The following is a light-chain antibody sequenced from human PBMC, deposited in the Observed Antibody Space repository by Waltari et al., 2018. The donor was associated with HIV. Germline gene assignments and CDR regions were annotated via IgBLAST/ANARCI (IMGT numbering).Light chain of an antibody. CDR3: QQSYGTPRT. Sequence: DIQMTQSPSSLSASVGDRVTITCRASQSISSYLNWYQQKPGKAPKLVIYAAFSLQSGVPSRFSGSGSGTDFTLTISSLQPEDFATYYCQQSYGTPRTFGQGTKLEIK. CDR1: QSISSY. V-gene: IGKV1-39*01. CDR2: AAF. J-gene: IGKJ2*01.